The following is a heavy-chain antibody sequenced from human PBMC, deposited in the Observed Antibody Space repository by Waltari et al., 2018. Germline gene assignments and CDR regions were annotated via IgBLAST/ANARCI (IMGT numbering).Heavy chain of an antibody. CDR1: GFTFSKYN. CDR3: ARVVDTGMVQYTSYDYYGMDV. J-gene: IGHJ6*02. D-gene: IGHD5-18*01. CDR2: ISGSSSYI. V-gene: IGHV3-21*01. Sequence: EVQLVESGGGLVKPGGSLRLSCAASGFTFSKYNMNWVRQAPGKGLEWVSSISGSSSYIYYADSVKGRFTISRDNAKNALYLQMNSLRAEDTAVYYCARVVDTGMVQYTSYDYYGMDVWGQGTTVTVSS.